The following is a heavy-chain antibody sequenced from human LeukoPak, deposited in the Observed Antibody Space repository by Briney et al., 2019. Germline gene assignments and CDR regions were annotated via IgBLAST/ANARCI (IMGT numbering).Heavy chain of an antibody. V-gene: IGHV1-2*02. CDR1: GYTFTSYD. J-gene: IGHJ5*02. CDR3: ARARLGVVVPAAIRSNWFDP. CDR2: INPNSGGT. D-gene: IGHD2-2*02. Sequence: ASVKVSCKASGYTFTSYDINWVRQAPGQGLEWMGWINPNSGGTNYAQKFQGRVTMTRDTSISTAYMELSRLRSDDTAVYYCARARLGVVVPAAIRSNWFDPWGQGTLVTVSS.